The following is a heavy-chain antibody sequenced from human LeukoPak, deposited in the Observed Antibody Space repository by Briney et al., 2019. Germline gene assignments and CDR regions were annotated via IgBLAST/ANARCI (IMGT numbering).Heavy chain of an antibody. CDR1: GGSISRYF. V-gene: IGHV4-59*01. CDR2: IHYSGRT. CDR3: ARLLDNDSSGDPDTFDM. J-gene: IGHJ3*02. Sequence: PSETLSLTCSVSGGSISRYFWSWIRQPPGKGLDWIAFIHYSGRTKYNPSLQSRVTISIDTSENNFSLKLTSVTAADTAVYYCARLLDNDSSGDPDTFDMWGQGTVVSVSS. D-gene: IGHD3-22*01.